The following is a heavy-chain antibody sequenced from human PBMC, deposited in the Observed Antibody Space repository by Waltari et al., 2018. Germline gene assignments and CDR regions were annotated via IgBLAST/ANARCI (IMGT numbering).Heavy chain of an antibody. CDR3: ARESRNYYGSGPFDY. CDR2: IYYSGST. CDR1: GGSISSYY. Sequence: QVQLQESGPGLVKPSETLSLTCTVSGGSISSYYWSWIRQPPGKGLEWIGYIYYSGSTNYNPSLKSRVTISVDTSKNQFSLKLSSVTAADTAVYYCARESRNYYGSGPFDYWGQGTLVTVSS. D-gene: IGHD3-10*01. V-gene: IGHV4-59*01. J-gene: IGHJ4*02.